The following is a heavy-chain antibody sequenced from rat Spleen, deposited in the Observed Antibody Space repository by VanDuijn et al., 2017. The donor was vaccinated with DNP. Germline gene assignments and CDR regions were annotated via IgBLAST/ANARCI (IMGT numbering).Heavy chain of an antibody. CDR2: ISYYGGRT. CDR3: TRDNYSSYMPYYYAMDA. J-gene: IGHJ4*01. Sequence: EVQLVESGGGLVQPGRSLKLSCAASGFIFSNHDMAWVRQAPTKGLEWVAAISYYGGRTYYRDSVKGRFSISRDNARSTLYLQMNSLRSEDTATYYCTRDNYSSYMPYYYAMDAWGQGTSVTVSS. V-gene: IGHV5-20*01. D-gene: IGHD1-2*01. CDR1: GFIFSNHD.